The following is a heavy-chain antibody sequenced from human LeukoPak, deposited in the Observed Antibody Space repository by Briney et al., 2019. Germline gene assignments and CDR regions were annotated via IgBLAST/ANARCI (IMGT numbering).Heavy chain of an antibody. J-gene: IGHJ4*02. D-gene: IGHD3-10*01. Sequence: GGSLRLSCAASGFTFSSYAMSWVRRAPGKGLEWVSSISSSSSYIYYADSVKRRFTISRDNAKNSLYLQMNSLRAEDTAVYYCARGGSGSYYRTRFDYWGQGTLVTVSS. CDR3: ARGGSGSYYRTRFDY. CDR2: ISSSSSYI. V-gene: IGHV3-21*01. CDR1: GFTFSSYA.